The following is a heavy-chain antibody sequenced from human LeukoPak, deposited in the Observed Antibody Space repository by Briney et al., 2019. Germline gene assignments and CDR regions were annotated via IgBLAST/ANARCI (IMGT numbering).Heavy chain of an antibody. CDR2: ISGSGDST. D-gene: IGHD2-2*01. Sequence: GGSLRLSCAASGFTFNTSAMTWVRQAPGKGLEWVSVISGSGDSTYYADSVKGRFTISRDISKNTLYLQMNSLRAEDTAAYYCAKDYVVVPAADDAFDIWGQGTMVTVSS. CDR3: AKDYVVVPAADDAFDI. V-gene: IGHV3-23*01. J-gene: IGHJ3*02. CDR1: GFTFNTSA.